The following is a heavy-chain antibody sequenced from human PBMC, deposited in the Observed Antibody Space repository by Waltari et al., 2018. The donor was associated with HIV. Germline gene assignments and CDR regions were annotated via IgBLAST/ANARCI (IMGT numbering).Heavy chain of an antibody. CDR2: IKQDGSEK. CDR1: GFTFSSYW. CDR3: ARWGPRYYYDSSGYYYAGNWFDP. Sequence: EVQLVESGGGLVQPGGSLRLSCAASGFTFSSYWMSWVRQAPGPGLEWVANIKQDGSEKDYVDSVKGRFTISRDNAKNSLYLQMNSLRAEDTAVYYCARWGPRYYYDSSGYYYAGNWFDPWGQGTLVTVSS. D-gene: IGHD3-22*01. V-gene: IGHV3-7*01. J-gene: IGHJ5*02.